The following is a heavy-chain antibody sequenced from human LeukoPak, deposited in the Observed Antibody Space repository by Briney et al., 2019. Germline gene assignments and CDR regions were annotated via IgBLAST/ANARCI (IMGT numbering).Heavy chain of an antibody. CDR2: ISYDGSNK. CDR3: AREGRDTMIVVVITDYYYGMDV. CDR1: GFTFSSYA. D-gene: IGHD3-22*01. J-gene: IGHJ6*02. V-gene: IGHV3-30*04. Sequence: GRSLRLSCAASGFTFSSYAMHWVRQAPGKGLEWVAVISYDGSNKYYADSVKGRFTISRDNSKNTLYLQMNSLRAEDTAVYYCAREGRDTMIVVVITDYYYGMDVWGQGTTVTVSS.